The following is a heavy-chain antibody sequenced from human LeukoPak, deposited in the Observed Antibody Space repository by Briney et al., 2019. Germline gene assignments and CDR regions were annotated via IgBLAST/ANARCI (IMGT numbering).Heavy chain of an antibody. V-gene: IGHV3-30*04. CDR3: AKDLECSSTSCYAGPYYYGMDV. D-gene: IGHD2-2*01. CDR2: ISYDGSNK. CDR1: GFTFSSYA. J-gene: IGHJ6*04. Sequence: GGSLRLSCAASGFTFSSYAMHWVRQAPGKGLEWVAVISYDGSNKYYADSVKGRFTISRDNSKNTLYLQMNSLRAEDTAVYYCAKDLECSSTSCYAGPYYYGMDVWGKGTTVTVSS.